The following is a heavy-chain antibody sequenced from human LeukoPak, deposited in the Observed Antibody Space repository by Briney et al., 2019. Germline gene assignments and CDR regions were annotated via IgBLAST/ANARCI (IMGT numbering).Heavy chain of an antibody. D-gene: IGHD6-19*01. J-gene: IGHJ4*02. Sequence: PGGSLRLPCTASGFPFRDYFMTWIRQAPGKGLEWVSQISSSGGTTHYTDSEKGRFTVYRDNANNLLYLQMDSLRVEDTAVYYCARDVSLAVAGRVFDYWGQGSLVTVSS. V-gene: IGHV3-11*04. CDR2: ISSSGGTT. CDR1: GFPFRDYF. CDR3: ARDVSLAVAGRVFDY.